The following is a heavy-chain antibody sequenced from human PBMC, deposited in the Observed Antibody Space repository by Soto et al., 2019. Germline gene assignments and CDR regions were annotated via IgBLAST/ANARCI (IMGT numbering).Heavy chain of an antibody. V-gene: IGHV1-2*02. CDR1: GYTFTGDY. J-gene: IGHJ4*02. CDR3: ARVNVVVVAATREYYFDY. Sequence: SSVKVSFKASGYTFTGDYMLLVRQARVQLLEWMGWINPNSGGTNFAQKFQGRVTMSRDTSFSTAYMELSRLRSDDTAVYYCARVNVVVVAATREYYFDYWGQGTLVTVSS. D-gene: IGHD2-15*01. CDR2: INPNSGGT.